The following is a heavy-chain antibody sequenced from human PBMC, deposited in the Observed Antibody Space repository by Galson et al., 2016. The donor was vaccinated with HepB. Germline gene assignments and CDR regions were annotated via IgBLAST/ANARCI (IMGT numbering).Heavy chain of an antibody. D-gene: IGHD6-13*01. CDR3: ARDGAAAAGEYFDH. J-gene: IGHJ2*01. Sequence: SLRLSCAASGFTFRTYAMHWVRQAPGKGLEWVADIWFDGSNAEYADSVKGRFTVSRDNAKRRLFLQMDSLRVDDTAVYFCARDGAAAAGEYFDHWGRGTLVSV. CDR1: GFTFRTYA. CDR2: IWFDGSNA. V-gene: IGHV3-33*01.